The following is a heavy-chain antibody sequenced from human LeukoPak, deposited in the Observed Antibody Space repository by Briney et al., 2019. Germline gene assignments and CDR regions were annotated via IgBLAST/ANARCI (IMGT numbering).Heavy chain of an antibody. V-gene: IGHV6-1*01. J-gene: IGHJ3*02. CDR2: TYYRSKWYN. CDR3: ARSYYDTSGYIVRAFDI. CDR1: GDSVSSNSAA. D-gene: IGHD3-22*01. Sequence: SQTLSLTCAISGDSVSSNSAAWNWIRQSPSRGLEWLGRTYYRSKWYNDYAVSVKGRITINPDTSKSQFSLQLNSVTPADTAVYYCARSYYDTSGYIVRAFDIWGQGTMVTVSS.